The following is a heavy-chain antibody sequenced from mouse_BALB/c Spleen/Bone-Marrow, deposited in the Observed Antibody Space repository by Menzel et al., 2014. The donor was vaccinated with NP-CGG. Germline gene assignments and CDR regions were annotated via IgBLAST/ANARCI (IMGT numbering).Heavy chain of an antibody. J-gene: IGHJ4*01. CDR2: INPGSGGA. V-gene: IGHV1-54*01. CDR3: ARELGRRAMDY. Sequence: QVQLQHSGAELVRPGTSVQVSCKASGYAFTNYWIEWIKQRPGQGLEWIGVINPGSGGANYNEKFKGKATLTADKSSSTAYIQFSSLTSDDSAVYFCARELGRRAMDYWGQGTSVTVSS. D-gene: IGHD4-1*01. CDR1: GYAFTNYW.